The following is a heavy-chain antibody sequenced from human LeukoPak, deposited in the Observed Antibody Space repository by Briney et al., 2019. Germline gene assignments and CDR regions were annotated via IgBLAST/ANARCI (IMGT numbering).Heavy chain of an antibody. Sequence: PGGTLRLSCAASGFTFSSYGMSWVRQAPGKGLEWVSAISGSGGSTYYADSVKGRFTISRDNSKNTLYLQMNSLRAEDTAVYYCAKVRRLWFGELFDYWGQGTPVTVSS. CDR1: GFTFSSYG. V-gene: IGHV3-23*01. CDR2: ISGSGGST. CDR3: AKVRRLWFGELFDY. J-gene: IGHJ4*02. D-gene: IGHD3-10*01.